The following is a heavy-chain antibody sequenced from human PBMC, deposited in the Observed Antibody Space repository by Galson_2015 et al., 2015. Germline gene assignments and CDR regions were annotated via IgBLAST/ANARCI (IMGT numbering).Heavy chain of an antibody. Sequence: SLTLSLSSSFFPFPLSFLPFFSHTPGKGLEWVAVISYDGSNKYYADSVKGRFTISRDNSKNTLYLQMNSLRAEDTAVYYCAKVLYSSSWDVFDYWGQGTLVTASS. CDR3: AKVLYSSSWDVFDY. D-gene: IGHD6-13*01. V-gene: IGHV3-30*18. CDR1: FFPFPLSF. J-gene: IGHJ4*02. CDR2: ISYDGSNK.